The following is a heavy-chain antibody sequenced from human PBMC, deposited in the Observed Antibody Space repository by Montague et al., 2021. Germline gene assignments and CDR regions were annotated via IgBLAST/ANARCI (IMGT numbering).Heavy chain of an antibody. CDR2: ISGHSGDP. V-gene: IGHV1-18*04. J-gene: IGHJ2*01. CDR1: GFRFSSFG. CDR3: ARDRTTRGGYCSGGRCYTFGTYFRL. Sequence: SVKVSCKASGFRFSSFGFSWVRQAPGQGLEWIGWISGHSGDPNYAQGLQGRLTLSTDTSTGTAYMELRSLRSDDSAMYYCARDRTTRGGYCSGGRCYTFGTYFRLWGRRSLASVSS. D-gene: IGHD2-15*01.